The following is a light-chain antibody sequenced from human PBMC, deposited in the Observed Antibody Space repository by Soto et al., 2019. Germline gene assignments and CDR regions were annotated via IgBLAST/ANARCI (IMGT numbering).Light chain of an antibody. CDR1: QTISSW. J-gene: IGKJ1*01. Sequence: DIQMTQSPSTLSGSVGDRVTITCRASQTISSWLAWYQQKPGKAPKLLIYKASTLKSGVPSRFSGSGSGTEFTLTISSLQPEDFATYYCLQHRSYPVTFGQGTKVDI. V-gene: IGKV1-5*03. CDR3: LQHRSYPVT. CDR2: KAS.